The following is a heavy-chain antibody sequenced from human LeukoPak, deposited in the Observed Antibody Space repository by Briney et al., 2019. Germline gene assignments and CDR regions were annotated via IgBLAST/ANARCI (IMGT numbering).Heavy chain of an antibody. CDR2: INPNSGGT. Sequence: ASVKVSCKASGYTFTGYYMHWVRQAPGQGLEWMGWINPNSGGTNYAQKFQGRVTMTRDTSISTAYMELSRLRSDDTAVYYCATGNFWSGYSVYYYYYMDVWGKGTTVTVSS. J-gene: IGHJ6*03. D-gene: IGHD3-3*01. V-gene: IGHV1-2*02. CDR1: GYTFTGYY. CDR3: ATGNFWSGYSVYYYYYMDV.